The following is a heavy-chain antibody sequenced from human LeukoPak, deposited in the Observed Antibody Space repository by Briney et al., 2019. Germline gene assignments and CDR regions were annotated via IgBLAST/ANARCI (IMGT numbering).Heavy chain of an antibody. CDR1: GGSFSGYY. D-gene: IGHD4-11*01. V-gene: IGHV4-34*01. CDR3: AGEHTTVTRDRYFDL. J-gene: IGHJ2*01. CDR2: INHSGST. Sequence: SETLSLTCAVYGGSFSGYYWSWIRQPPGKGLEWIGEINHSGSTNYNPSLKSRVTISVDTSKNQFSLKLSSVTAADTAVYYCAGEHTTVTRDRYFDLWGRGTLVTVSS.